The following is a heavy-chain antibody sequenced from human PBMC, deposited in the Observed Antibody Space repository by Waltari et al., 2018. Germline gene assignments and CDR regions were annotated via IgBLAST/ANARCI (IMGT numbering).Heavy chain of an antibody. J-gene: IGHJ5*02. D-gene: IGHD3-3*01. CDR1: GFNSNIHN. V-gene: IGHV3-21*01. CDR3: ARGPLNHDFWTGWIDL. Sequence: EVQLVESGGGLVTPGESLRLSCAASGFNSNIHNMTWFSKGPGKGLDGVSSLTRSSDYIYSADSVKGRFTISRDNAQNSLYLQMNSLRAEDTAVYYCARGPLNHDFWTGWIDLWGQGTLITVSS. CDR2: LTRSSDYI.